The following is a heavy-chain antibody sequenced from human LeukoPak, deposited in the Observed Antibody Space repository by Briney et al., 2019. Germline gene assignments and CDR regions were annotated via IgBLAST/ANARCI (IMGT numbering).Heavy chain of an antibody. CDR1: GFTFSSYG. D-gene: IGHD3-10*01. J-gene: IGHJ6*02. CDR3: AKEQVWLGEPINHHYGMDV. Sequence: GGSLRLSCAASGFTFSSYGMHWVRQAPGKGLEWVAVISYDGSNKHYADSVKGRFTISRDNSKNTLYLQMNSLRAEDTAVYYCAKEQVWLGEPINHHYGMDVWGQGTTVTVSS. CDR2: ISYDGSNK. V-gene: IGHV3-30*18.